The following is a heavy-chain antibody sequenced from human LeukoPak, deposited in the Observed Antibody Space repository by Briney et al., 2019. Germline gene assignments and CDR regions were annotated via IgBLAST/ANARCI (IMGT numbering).Heavy chain of an antibody. CDR1: GGSFSGYY. CDR2: INHSGST. V-gene: IGHV4-34*01. D-gene: IGHD6-13*01. J-gene: IGHJ5*02. Sequence: PSETLSLTCAVYGGSFSGYYWSWIRQPPGKGLEWIGEINHSGSTNYNPSLKSRVTISVDTSKNQFSLKLSSVTAADTAVYYCASGPGIAAAGTWFDPWGRGTLVTVSS. CDR3: ASGPGIAAAGTWFDP.